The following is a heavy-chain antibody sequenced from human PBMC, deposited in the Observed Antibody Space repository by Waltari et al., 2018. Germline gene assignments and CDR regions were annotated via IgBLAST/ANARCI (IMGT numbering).Heavy chain of an antibody. CDR1: GFTFSNYW. CDR3: TRDSQRLEVGPFDY. V-gene: IGHV3-72*01. D-gene: IGHD6-25*01. J-gene: IGHJ4*02. CDR2: IKNKADGGTA. Sequence: EVQLVESGGGLVQPGGSLRLSCAASGFTFSNYWMNWVRQAPGKGLEWVGFIKNKADGGTAAYAESVKGRFTISRDDSKNTLYLQMNSLKTEDTAVYYCTRDSQRLEVGPFDYWGQGVLVTVSS.